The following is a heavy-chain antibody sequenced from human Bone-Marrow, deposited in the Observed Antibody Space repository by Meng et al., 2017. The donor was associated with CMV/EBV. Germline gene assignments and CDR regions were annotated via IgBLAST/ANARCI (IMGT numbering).Heavy chain of an antibody. CDR1: GFTFDDYG. CDR3: AGSYDYDDVPHAFDI. J-gene: IGHJ3*02. CDR2: INWNGGST. Sequence: GESLKISCAASGFTFDDYGMSWVRQAPGKGLEWVSGINWNGGSTGYADSVKGRFTISRDNAKNSLYLQMNSLRAEDTAVYYCAGSYDYDDVPHAFDIWGQGTMVTVSS. V-gene: IGHV3-20*04. D-gene: IGHD4-17*01.